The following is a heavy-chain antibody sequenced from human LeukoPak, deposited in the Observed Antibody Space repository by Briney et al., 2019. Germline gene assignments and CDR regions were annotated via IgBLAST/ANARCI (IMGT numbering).Heavy chain of an antibody. Sequence: SETLSLTCIVSGGSIRSYYWSWIRQPPGKGLEWIGYIYYSGSTNYNPSLKSRVTISVDTSKNRFSLKLSSVTAADTAVYYCARHETIAVAGTGYYYGMDVWGQGTTVTVSS. J-gene: IGHJ6*02. D-gene: IGHD6-19*01. CDR3: ARHETIAVAGTGYYYGMDV. V-gene: IGHV4-59*08. CDR1: GGSIRSYY. CDR2: IYYSGST.